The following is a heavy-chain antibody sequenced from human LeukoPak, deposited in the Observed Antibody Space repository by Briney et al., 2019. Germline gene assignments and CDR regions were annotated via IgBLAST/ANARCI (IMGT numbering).Heavy chain of an antibody. CDR2: INPNSGDT. D-gene: IGHD2-2*01. CDR3: ARDYCSSTSCLFDY. CDR1: GYTFTAYH. V-gene: IGHV1-2*06. Sequence: GASGKVSCKASGYTFTAYHMHWVRQAPGQGLEWMGRINPNSGDTNYAQKFQGRVTMTRGTSISTAYMELSRLRSDDTAVYYCARDYCSSTSCLFDYWGQGTLVSVSS. J-gene: IGHJ4*02.